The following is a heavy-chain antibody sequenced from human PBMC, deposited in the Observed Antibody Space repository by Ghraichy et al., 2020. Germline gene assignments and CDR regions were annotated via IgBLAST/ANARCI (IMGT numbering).Heavy chain of an antibody. Sequence: SETLSLTCTVSGGSISSYYWSWIRQPPGKGLELIGYIYYSGSTNYNPSLKSRVTISVDTSKNQFSLKLSSVTAADTAVYYCARGASVVYYDFWSGIIPFWFDPWGQGTLVTVSS. CDR1: GGSISSYY. V-gene: IGHV4-59*01. CDR2: IYYSGST. CDR3: ARGASVVYYDFWSGIIPFWFDP. J-gene: IGHJ5*02. D-gene: IGHD3-3*01.